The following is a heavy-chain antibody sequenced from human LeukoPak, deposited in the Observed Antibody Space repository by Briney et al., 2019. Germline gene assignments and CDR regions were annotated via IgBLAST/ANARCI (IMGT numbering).Heavy chain of an antibody. CDR1: GGSISSSSYY. CDR3: ARQSKWERNSYWYFDL. D-gene: IGHD1-26*01. V-gene: IGHV4-39*01. Sequence: SETLSLTCTVSGGSISSSSYYWGWIRQPPGKGLEWIGSIYYSGSTYYNPSLKSRVTISVDTSKNQFSLKLSSVTAADTAVYYCARQSKWERNSYWYFDLWGRGTLVTVSS. CDR2: IYYSGST. J-gene: IGHJ2*01.